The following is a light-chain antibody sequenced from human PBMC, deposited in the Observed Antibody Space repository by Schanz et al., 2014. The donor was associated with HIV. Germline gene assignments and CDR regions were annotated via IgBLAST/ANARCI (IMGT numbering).Light chain of an antibody. CDR1: AFNIGQNY. J-gene: IGLJ2*01. CDR2: VNH. Sequence: QSVLTQPPSMSAAPGQRVTISCAGSAFNIGQNYVSWFQQFPGTAPKLLIYVNHQRPSDIPDRFSGSKTGTSATLGITGLQTGDEADYFCGTWDSSLTAVVFGGGTKLTVL. CDR3: GTWDSSLTAVV. V-gene: IGLV1-51*01.